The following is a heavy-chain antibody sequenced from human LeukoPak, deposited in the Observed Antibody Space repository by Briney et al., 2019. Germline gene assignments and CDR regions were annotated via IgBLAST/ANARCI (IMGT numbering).Heavy chain of an antibody. Sequence: ASEKVSCKACGYTRTSYDINWVRQATGQGLGWMGWMSPNSGNTGYAQKFQGRVTMTRNTSISTAYMELSSLRSEDTAVYYCARSAVGSGWYGMGYWGQGTLVSVSS. D-gene: IGHD6-19*01. CDR3: ARSAVGSGWYGMGY. J-gene: IGHJ4*02. V-gene: IGHV1-8*01. CDR1: GYTRTSYD. CDR2: MSPNSGNT.